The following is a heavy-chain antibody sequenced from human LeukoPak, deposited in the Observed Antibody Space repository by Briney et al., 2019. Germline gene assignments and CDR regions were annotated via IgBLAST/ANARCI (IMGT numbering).Heavy chain of an antibody. D-gene: IGHD6-13*01. CDR3: AKDLGAAGTPTLYYYGMDV. V-gene: IGHV3-23*01. Sequence: GGSLRLSCAASGFTFSSYAMSWVRQAPGKGLEWVSAISGSGGSTYYADSVKGRFTISRDNSKNTLYLQMNSLRAEDTAVYYCAKDLGAAGTPTLYYYGMDVWGQGTTVTVSS. J-gene: IGHJ6*02. CDR2: ISGSGGST. CDR1: GFTFSSYA.